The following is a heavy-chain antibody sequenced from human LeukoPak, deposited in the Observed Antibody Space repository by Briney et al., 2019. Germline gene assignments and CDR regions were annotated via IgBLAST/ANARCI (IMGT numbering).Heavy chain of an antibody. CDR2: IYHSGST. Sequence: SETLSLTCTVSGYSISSGYYWGWIRQPPGKGLEWIGSIYHSGSTYYNPSLKSRVTISVDTSKNQFSLKLSSVTAADTAVYYCARVGEEMANFDYWGQGTLVTVSP. J-gene: IGHJ4*02. CDR3: ARVGEEMANFDY. D-gene: IGHD5-24*01. V-gene: IGHV4-38-2*02. CDR1: GYSISSGYY.